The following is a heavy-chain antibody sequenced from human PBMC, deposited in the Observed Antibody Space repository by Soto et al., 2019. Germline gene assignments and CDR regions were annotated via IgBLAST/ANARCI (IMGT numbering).Heavy chain of an antibody. Sequence: QVQLQEWGAGLLKPSETLSLTCSVYGGSVSGYFWSWIRQPPGRGLEWLGQIDYSGSTSYKPSLKSRLSISVDTSESQLSLKMTSVTAADTAVYYCARHYGRAFDIWGQGTMVTVSS. J-gene: IGHJ3*02. CDR1: GGSVSGYF. CDR3: ARHYGRAFDI. D-gene: IGHD4-17*01. CDR2: IDYSGST. V-gene: IGHV4-34*01.